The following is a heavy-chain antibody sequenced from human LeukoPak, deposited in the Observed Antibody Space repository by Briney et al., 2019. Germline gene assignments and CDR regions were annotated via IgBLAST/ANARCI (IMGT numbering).Heavy chain of an antibody. CDR3: ARDGTSTDDY. CDR2: ISGNNDNP. Sequence: GASVKVSCKASGYTFSNFGINWVRQAPGQGLEWMGWISGNNDNPNYGQKFQGRFTVTTDSSTNTAYMELTNLRFDDTAVYYCARDGTSTDDYWGQGTLVTVSS. D-gene: IGHD2-2*01. CDR1: GYTFSNFG. V-gene: IGHV1-18*01. J-gene: IGHJ4*02.